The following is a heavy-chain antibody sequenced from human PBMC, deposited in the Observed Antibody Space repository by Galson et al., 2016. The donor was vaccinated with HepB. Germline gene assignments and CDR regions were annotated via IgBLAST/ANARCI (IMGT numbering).Heavy chain of an antibody. CDR2: IHWSGKT. J-gene: IGHJ4*01. V-gene: IGHV4-59*12. CDR3: ARGDDSIGYFQY. CDR1: RGSINNYY. D-gene: IGHD3-22*01. Sequence: SETLSLTCSVSRGSINNYYFSWIRQTPGRGLEWIGFIHWSGKTDYNPSLNSRVTIALDASENQISLKMYSVTAADTAVYFCARGDDSIGYFQYWGHGILVTVS.